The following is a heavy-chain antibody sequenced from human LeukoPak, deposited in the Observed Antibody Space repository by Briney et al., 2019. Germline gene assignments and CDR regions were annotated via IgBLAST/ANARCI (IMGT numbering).Heavy chain of an antibody. V-gene: IGHV3-21*01. CDR2: ISSTSAYI. CDR3: ARVAVAGPTGWFDP. D-gene: IGHD6-19*01. CDR1: GFALNSYT. J-gene: IGHJ5*02. Sequence: PGGSLRLSCAASGFALNSYTLSWVRQAPGKGLEWVSSISSTSAYIHYADSVKGRFTISRDNTDNVVYLQMNSLGAEDTAVYYCARVAVAGPTGWFDPWGQGTLVTVSP.